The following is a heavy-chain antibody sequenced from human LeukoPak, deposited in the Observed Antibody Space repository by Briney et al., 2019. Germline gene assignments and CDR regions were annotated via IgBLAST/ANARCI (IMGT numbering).Heavy chain of an antibody. CDR2: IYYSGST. CDR1: GGSISSYY. CDR3: ARVLVTSQFGELLGCDY. Sequence: SETLSLTCTVSGGSISSYYWSWIRQPPGKGLEWIGYIYYSGSTNYNPSLKSRVTISVDTSKNQFSLKLSSVTAADTAVYYCARVLVTSQFGELLGCDYWGQGTLVTVSS. D-gene: IGHD3-10*01. J-gene: IGHJ4*02. V-gene: IGHV4-59*01.